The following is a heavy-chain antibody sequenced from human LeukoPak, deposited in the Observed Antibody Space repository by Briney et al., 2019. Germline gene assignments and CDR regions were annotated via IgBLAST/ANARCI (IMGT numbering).Heavy chain of an antibody. J-gene: IGHJ6*02. CDR1: GFTFSSYS. Sequence: GGSLRLSCAASGFTFSSYSMNWVRQAPGKGLEWVSSISSSSSYIYYADSVKGRFTISRDNAKNSLYLQMNSLRAEDTAVYYCAKEVAPRDYYYGMDVWGQGTTVTVSS. CDR3: AKEVAPRDYYYGMDV. D-gene: IGHD5-12*01. V-gene: IGHV3-21*01. CDR2: ISSSSSYI.